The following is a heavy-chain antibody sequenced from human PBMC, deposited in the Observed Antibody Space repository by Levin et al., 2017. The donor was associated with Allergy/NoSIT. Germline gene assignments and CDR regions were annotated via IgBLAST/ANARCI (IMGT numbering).Heavy chain of an antibody. CDR2: ISSSSSTI. CDR3: ARDRQYSSGWYPFDY. Sequence: TGGSLRLSCAASGFTLSSYSMNWVRQAPGKGLEWVSYISSSSSTIYYADSVKGRFTISRDNAKNSLYLQMNSLRDEDTAVYYCARDRQYSSGWYPFDYWGQGTLVTVSS. D-gene: IGHD6-19*01. CDR1: GFTLSSYS. J-gene: IGHJ4*02. V-gene: IGHV3-48*02.